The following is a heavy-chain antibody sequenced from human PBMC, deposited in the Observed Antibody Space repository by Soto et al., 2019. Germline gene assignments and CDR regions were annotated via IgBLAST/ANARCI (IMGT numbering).Heavy chain of an antibody. Sequence: SETLSLTCTVSGGSISSGGYYWSWIRQHPGKGLEWIGYIYYSGSTYYNPSLKSRVTISVDTSKNQFSLKLSSVTAADTAVYYCARTPIVVVGYYYYYMDVWGKGTTVTVSS. V-gene: IGHV4-31*03. CDR2: IYYSGST. D-gene: IGHD2-15*01. CDR3: ARTPIVVVGYYYYYMDV. J-gene: IGHJ6*03. CDR1: GGSISSGGYY.